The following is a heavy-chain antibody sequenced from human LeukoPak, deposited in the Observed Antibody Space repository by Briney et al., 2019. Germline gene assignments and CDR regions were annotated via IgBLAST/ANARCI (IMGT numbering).Heavy chain of an antibody. V-gene: IGHV1-58*01. J-gene: IGHJ3*02. Sequence: GASVKVSCKASGFTFTSSAVQWVRQARGRRLEWIGWIVVGSGNTNYAQKFQERVTITRDMSTSTAYMELSSLRSEDTAVYYCAVVVAKGAFDIWGQGTMVTVSS. CDR1: GFTFTSSA. D-gene: IGHD2-15*01. CDR3: AVVVAKGAFDI. CDR2: IVVGSGNT.